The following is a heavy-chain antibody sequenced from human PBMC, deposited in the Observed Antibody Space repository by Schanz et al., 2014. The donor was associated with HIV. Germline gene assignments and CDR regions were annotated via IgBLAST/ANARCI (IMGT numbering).Heavy chain of an antibody. J-gene: IGHJ6*02. Sequence: EVQLVESGGGLIQRGGSLRLSCAASGFTFSNYDMTWVRQAPGTGLEWVSSISGSTGRTYYAESVKGRFTISRDNAKNSLYLQMSSLRAEDTAVYYCARDSYYDRSRYSGYYYYGMDVWGQGTTVTVS. CDR3: ARDSYYDRSRYSGYYYYGMDV. D-gene: IGHD3-9*01. V-gene: IGHV3-23*04. CDR1: GFTFSNYD. CDR2: ISGSTGRT.